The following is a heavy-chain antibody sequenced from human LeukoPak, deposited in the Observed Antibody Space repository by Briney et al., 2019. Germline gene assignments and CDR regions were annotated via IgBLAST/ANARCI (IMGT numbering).Heavy chain of an antibody. CDR2: INHSGST. J-gene: IGHJ4*02. D-gene: IGHD3-16*02. Sequence: MTSETLSLTCAVYGGSFSGYYWSWIRQPPGKGLEWIGEINHSGSTNYNPSLKSRVTISVDTSKNQFSLKLSSVTAADTAVYYCRIKCASFDYWGQGTLVTVSS. CDR3: RIKCASFDY. CDR1: GGSFSGYY. V-gene: IGHV4-34*01.